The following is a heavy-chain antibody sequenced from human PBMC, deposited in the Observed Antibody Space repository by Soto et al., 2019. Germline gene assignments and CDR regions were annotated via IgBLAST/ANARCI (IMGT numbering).Heavy chain of an antibody. J-gene: IGHJ4*02. CDR3: ARTYSGYYFDY. D-gene: IGHD5-12*01. Sequence: SETLSLTCTVSGGSINSYYWSWIRQPPGKGLEWIGYISDSGSTNYNPSLRSRVTISLDTSRSQFSLKVSSVTAADTAVYYCARTYSGYYFDYWGQGTLVTVSS. CDR2: ISDSGST. V-gene: IGHV4-59*08. CDR1: GGSINSYY.